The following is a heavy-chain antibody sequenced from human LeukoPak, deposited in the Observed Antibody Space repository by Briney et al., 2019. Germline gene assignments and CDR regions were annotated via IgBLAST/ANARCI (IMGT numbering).Heavy chain of an antibody. V-gene: IGHV1-24*01. Sequence: ASVTLSCSVAGYTLTELSMHWVRQAPGKGLGWVGGFDPEDGETIYAQKLQGRVTMTEETSTDTAYMEPSSLRSEDTAVYYCATAKRGSGSSPHDYWGQGTLVTVSS. D-gene: IGHD3-10*01. CDR2: FDPEDGET. J-gene: IGHJ4*02. CDR3: ATAKRGSGSSPHDY. CDR1: GYTLTELS.